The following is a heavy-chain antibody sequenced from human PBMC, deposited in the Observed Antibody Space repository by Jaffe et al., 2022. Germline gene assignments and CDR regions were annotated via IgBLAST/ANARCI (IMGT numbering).Heavy chain of an antibody. D-gene: IGHD4-17*01. V-gene: IGHV3-23*01. J-gene: IGHJ3*02. Sequence: EVQLLESGGGLVQTGGSLRLSCVASGFSFSTYAMTWVRQAPGKGLEWVSTIGDDGVRTYYADSVRGRFAISRDTSKNTLYLQLHSLRVDDMAVYYCAKAWRGYGDYHTFDIWGQGTMVTVSS. CDR3: AKAWRGYGDYHTFDI. CDR2: IGDDGVRT. CDR1: GFSFSTYA.